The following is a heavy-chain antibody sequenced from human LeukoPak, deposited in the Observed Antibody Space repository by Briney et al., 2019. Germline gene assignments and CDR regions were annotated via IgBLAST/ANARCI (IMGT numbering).Heavy chain of an antibody. J-gene: IGHJ5*02. CDR1: GGSVSSGSYY. Sequence: PETLSLTCTVSGGSVSSGSYYWSWIRQPPGKGLEWIGYIYYSGSTNYNPSLKSRVTISVDTSKNQFSLKLSSVTAADTAVYYCASTVVVAATRSFDPWGQGTLVTVSS. D-gene: IGHD2-15*01. CDR2: IYYSGST. CDR3: ASTVVVAATRSFDP. V-gene: IGHV4-61*01.